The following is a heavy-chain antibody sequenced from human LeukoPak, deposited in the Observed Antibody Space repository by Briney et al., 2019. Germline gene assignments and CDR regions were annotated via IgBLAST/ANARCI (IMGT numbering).Heavy chain of an antibody. CDR1: GGSISSYY. D-gene: IGHD3-10*01. J-gene: IGHJ4*02. V-gene: IGHV4-59*01. CDR2: IYYSGST. CDR3: ARVGNYYGSGSYDY. Sequence: SETLSLTCTVSGGSISSYYWSWIRQPPGKGLEWIGYIYYSGSTNYNPSLKSRVTISVDTSKNQFSLKLSSVTAADTPVYYCARVGNYYGSGSYDYWGQGTLVTVSS.